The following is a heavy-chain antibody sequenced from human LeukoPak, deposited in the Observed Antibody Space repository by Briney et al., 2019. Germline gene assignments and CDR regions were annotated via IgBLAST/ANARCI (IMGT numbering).Heavy chain of an antibody. Sequence: KASETLSLTCTVSGGSISSYYWSWIRQPPGKGLEWIGYINYSGSTNYNPSLKSRVTISVDTSKNQFSLKLSSVTAADTAVYYCARETYCTVASGTSCPDAFDIWGQGTMVTVSS. CDR1: GGSISSYY. CDR2: INYSGST. CDR3: ARETYCTVASGTSCPDAFDI. J-gene: IGHJ3*02. D-gene: IGHD2-2*01. V-gene: IGHV4-59*01.